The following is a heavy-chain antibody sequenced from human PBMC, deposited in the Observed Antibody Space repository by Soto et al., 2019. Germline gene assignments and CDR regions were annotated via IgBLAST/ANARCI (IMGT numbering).Heavy chain of an antibody. D-gene: IGHD5-12*01. CDR3: ARSAGATANWFAP. CDR2: IHHSGST. V-gene: IGHV4-4*02. J-gene: IGHJ5*02. CDR1: GGSIRSSNW. Sequence: QVQLQESGPGLVKPSETLSLSCAVSGGSIRSSNWWSWVRQPPGKGLEWIGEIHHSGSTNYNPSLRSGVTITVDKSKNQVALSLSSVTAADTAVYYCARSAGATANWFAPWGQGSLVTVSS.